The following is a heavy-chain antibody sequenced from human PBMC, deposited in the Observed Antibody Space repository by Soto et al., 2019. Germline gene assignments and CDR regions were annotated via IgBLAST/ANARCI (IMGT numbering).Heavy chain of an antibody. V-gene: IGHV1-69*05. Sequence: ASVKVSCKASGGIFSTYAISWLRQAPGQGLEWMGGIIPLSGTPNYAQRFQGRVTITTDESTSTAYMELSRLRSEDTAVYYCARDRDDYGSGNYYNRIDFWGQGTLVTVSS. J-gene: IGHJ4*02. CDR2: IIPLSGTP. CDR3: ARDRDDYGSGNYYNRIDF. CDR1: GGIFSTYA. D-gene: IGHD3-10*01.